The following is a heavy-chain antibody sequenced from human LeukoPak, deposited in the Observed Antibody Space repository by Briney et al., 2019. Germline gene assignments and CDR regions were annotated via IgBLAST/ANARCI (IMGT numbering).Heavy chain of an antibody. Sequence: GGSLRLSCAASGFSFSSYWMYWVRQGPGKGLVWVSRVNGDGSRTDYADSVKGRFTISRDNAKNTLYLQMNSLRAEDTAVYYCARGAGDPYFDYWGQGTLVTVS. CDR1: GFSFSSYW. CDR2: VNGDGSRT. J-gene: IGHJ4*02. D-gene: IGHD7-27*01. CDR3: ARGAGDPYFDY. V-gene: IGHV3-74*01.